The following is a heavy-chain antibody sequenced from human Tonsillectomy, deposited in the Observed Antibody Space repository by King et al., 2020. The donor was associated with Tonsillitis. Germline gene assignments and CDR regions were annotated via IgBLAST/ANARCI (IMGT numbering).Heavy chain of an antibody. Sequence: VQLVESGGGLVKPGGALRLSCAASGFTFSTYIMNWVRQAPGKGLEGGSFIRRGISYIYYAAPVKGRFTMSRDNAKNSLYLQMNNLRAEDTAVDYCARNMLDDSSGYDLPFDFWGQGTLATVSS. V-gene: IGHV3-21*01. J-gene: IGHJ4*02. D-gene: IGHD3-22*01. CDR1: GFTFSTYI. CDR2: IRRGISYI. CDR3: ARNMLDDSSGYDLPFDF.